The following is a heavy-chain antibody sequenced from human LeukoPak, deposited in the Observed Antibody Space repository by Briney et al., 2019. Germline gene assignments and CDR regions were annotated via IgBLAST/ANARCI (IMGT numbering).Heavy chain of an antibody. CDR2: INYSGST. CDR1: GGSFTDYY. Sequence: SETLSLTCAGSGGSFTDYYWSWIRQPPGKGLEWIGYINYSGSTNYNPSLKSRVTISVDTSKNQLSLKLTSVTPADTAVYYCARDRSRYNYGPFDYWGRGTLVTVSS. D-gene: IGHD5-18*01. CDR3: ARDRSRYNYGPFDY. J-gene: IGHJ4*02. V-gene: IGHV4-59*01.